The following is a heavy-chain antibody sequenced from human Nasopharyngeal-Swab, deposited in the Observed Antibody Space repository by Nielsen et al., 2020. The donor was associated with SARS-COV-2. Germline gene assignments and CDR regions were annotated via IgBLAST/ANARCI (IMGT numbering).Heavy chain of an antibody. CDR1: GLSVRSAY. D-gene: IGHD6-6*01. J-gene: IGHJ4*02. V-gene: IGHV3-53*01. CDR3: ARDVL. CDR2: MWSGGGT. Sequence: GGSLRLSCAASGLSVRSAYMSWVRQPPGKGLEWVSVMWSGGGTVYAESVRGRFTISRDTSTNTLFLQMNSLRVEDTAVYYCARDVLRGQGTLVTVSP.